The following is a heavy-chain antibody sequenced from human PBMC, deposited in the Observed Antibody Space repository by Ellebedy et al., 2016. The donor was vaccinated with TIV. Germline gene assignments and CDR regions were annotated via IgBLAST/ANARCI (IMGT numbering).Heavy chain of an antibody. CDR3: AAVRIQIWFPNWFDP. CDR2: INPNSGGT. J-gene: IGHJ5*02. Sequence: ASVKVSCKASGYTFTGYYMHWVRQAPGQGLEWMGWINPNSGGTNYAQKFQGRVTMTRDTSISTAYMELSRLRSEDTAVYYCAAVRIQIWFPNWFDPWGQGTLVTVSS. V-gene: IGHV1-2*02. CDR1: GYTFTGYY. D-gene: IGHD5-18*01.